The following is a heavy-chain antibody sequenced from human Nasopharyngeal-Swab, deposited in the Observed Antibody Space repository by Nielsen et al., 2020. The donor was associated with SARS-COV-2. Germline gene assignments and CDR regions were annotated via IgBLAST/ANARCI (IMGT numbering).Heavy chain of an antibody. CDR2: IIPILGIA. D-gene: IGHD2/OR15-2a*01. V-gene: IGHV1-69*10. Sequence: SVKVSCKASGGTFSSYAISWVRQAPGQGLEWMGGIIPILGIANYAQKFQGRVTMTRNTSISTAYMELSSLRSEDTAVYYCARGGLSHYYYGMDVWGQGTTVTVSS. CDR1: GGTFSSYA. CDR3: ARGGLSHYYYGMDV. J-gene: IGHJ6*02.